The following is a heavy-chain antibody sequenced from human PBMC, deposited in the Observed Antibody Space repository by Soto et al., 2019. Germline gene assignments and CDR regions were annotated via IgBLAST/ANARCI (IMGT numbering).Heavy chain of an antibody. Sequence: QVQLVQSGAEVKKPGASVKVSCKASGYTFTSYDINWVRQATGQGLEWMGWMNPNSGNTGYAQKCQGRVTTTRNTSISTAYMELSTLRSEDKAVYYCARVKGRWIWGSYPFDYWGQGTLVTVSS. CDR1: GYTFTSYD. CDR3: ARVKGRWIWGSYPFDY. CDR2: MNPNSGNT. V-gene: IGHV1-8*01. D-gene: IGHD3-16*02. J-gene: IGHJ4*02.